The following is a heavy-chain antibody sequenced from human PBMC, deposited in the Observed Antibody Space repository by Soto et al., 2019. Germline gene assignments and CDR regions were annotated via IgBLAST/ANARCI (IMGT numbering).Heavy chain of an antibody. CDR2: IDSTGTV. CDR1: GFTFSSNA. CDR3: ARGMADGTVFDY. D-gene: IGHD6-19*01. Sequence: GGSLRLSCAASGFTFSSNAMSWVRQAPGKGLEWVSYIDSTGTVYYADSVKGRFTISRDNANSSLYLQMSSLRAEDTAVFYCARGMADGTVFDYWGEGTLVTGSS. V-gene: IGHV3-48*01. J-gene: IGHJ4*02.